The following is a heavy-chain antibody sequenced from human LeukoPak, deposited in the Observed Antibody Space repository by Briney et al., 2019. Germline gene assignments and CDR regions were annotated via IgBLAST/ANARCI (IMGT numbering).Heavy chain of an antibody. V-gene: IGHV3-49*04. J-gene: IGHJ6*03. D-gene: IGHD3-3*01. CDR3: TRDYTDYDFWSGYKSYYYMDV. CDR1: GFTFSSYS. CDR2: IRSKAYGGTT. Sequence: GGSLRLSCAASGFTFSSYSMNWVRQAPGKGLEWVGFIRSKAYGGTTEYAASVKGRFTISRDDSKSIAYLQMNSLKTEDTAVYYCTRDYTDYDFWSGYKSYYYMDVWGKGTTVTVSS.